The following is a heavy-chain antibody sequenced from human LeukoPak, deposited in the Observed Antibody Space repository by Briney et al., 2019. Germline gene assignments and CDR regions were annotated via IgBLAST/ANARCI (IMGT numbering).Heavy chain of an antibody. CDR2: ISWNSGSI. CDR3: AKDLYSSSWYDRMGFDP. D-gene: IGHD6-13*01. CDR1: GFTFDDYA. J-gene: IGHJ5*02. Sequence: GRSLRLSCAASGFTFDDYAMHWVRQAPGKGLEWVSGISWNSGSIGYADSVKGRFTISRANAKNSLYLQMNSLRAEDTALYYRAKDLYSSSWYDRMGFDPWGQGTLVTVSS. V-gene: IGHV3-9*01.